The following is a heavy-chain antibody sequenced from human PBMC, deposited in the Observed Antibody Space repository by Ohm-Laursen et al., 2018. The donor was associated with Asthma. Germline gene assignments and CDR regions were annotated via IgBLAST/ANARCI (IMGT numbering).Heavy chain of an antibody. CDR3: AKDDSSAWTHFDY. V-gene: IGHV3-74*01. CDR1: GFTFTTFW. Sequence: SLRLSCAASGFTFTTFWMHWVRQAPGKGPVWVSRINSDGRNTIYADSVKGRFTISRDNSKNTLYLQMNSLRPDDTAVYYCAKDDSSAWTHFDYWGQGTLVTVSS. CDR2: INSDGRNT. D-gene: IGHD6-19*01. J-gene: IGHJ4*02.